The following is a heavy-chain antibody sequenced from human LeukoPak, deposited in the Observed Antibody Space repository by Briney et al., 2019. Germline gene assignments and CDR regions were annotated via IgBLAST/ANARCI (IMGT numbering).Heavy chain of an antibody. V-gene: IGHV4-59*01. J-gene: IGHJ6*03. D-gene: IGHD2-2*01. CDR1: GGPISGYY. CDR3: ARVPLRDCSSTSCLRYFYMDV. CDR2: IYYSGST. Sequence: SETLSLTCTVSGGPISGYYWSWIRQPPGKGLEYIGYIYYSGSTNYTPSLKSRVTISVDTSKNQFSLRLSSVTAADTAVYYCARVPLRDCSSTSCLRYFYMDVWGTGTTVTVS.